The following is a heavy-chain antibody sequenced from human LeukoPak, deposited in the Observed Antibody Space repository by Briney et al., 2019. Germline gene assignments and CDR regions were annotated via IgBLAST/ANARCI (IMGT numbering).Heavy chain of an antibody. V-gene: IGHV3-21*01. CDR1: GFTFSSYG. CDR3: ARVGWSYYDSSGYRIDY. CDR2: ISSSSSYI. Sequence: GGSLRLSCAASGFTFSSYGMNWVRQAPGKGLEWVSSISSSSSYIYYADSVKGRFTISRDNAKNSLYLQMNSLRAEDTAVYYCARVGWSYYDSSGYRIDYWGQGTLVTVSS. D-gene: IGHD3-22*01. J-gene: IGHJ4*02.